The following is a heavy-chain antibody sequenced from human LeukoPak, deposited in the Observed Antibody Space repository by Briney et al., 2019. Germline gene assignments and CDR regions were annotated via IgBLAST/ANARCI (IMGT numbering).Heavy chain of an antibody. CDR2: ISGSGGDI. CDR1: GFTFSSFA. Sequence: GGSLRLSCAASGFTFSSFAMIWFRQASGKGLEWVSTISGSGGDIYYADSVKGRFTISRDNSKNTLYLQMSSLRAEDTAVYYCASRHPDLAGPWGQGTLVTVSS. CDR3: ASRHPDLAGP. V-gene: IGHV3-23*01. J-gene: IGHJ5*02. D-gene: IGHD3-3*02.